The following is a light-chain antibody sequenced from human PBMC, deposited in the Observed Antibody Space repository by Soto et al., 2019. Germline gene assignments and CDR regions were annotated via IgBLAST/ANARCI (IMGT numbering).Light chain of an antibody. CDR2: VNS. CDR3: QSYDSSLSAVV. V-gene: IGLV1-40*01. CDR1: SSNIGAGYD. Sequence: QYVLTQPPSVSGAPGQRVTISCTGSSSNIGAGYDVHWYQQLPGTAPKLLIYVNSNRPSGVPDRFSGSKSDTSASLAITGLAAEDEADYYCQSYDSSLSAVVFGGGTKVTVL. J-gene: IGLJ2*01.